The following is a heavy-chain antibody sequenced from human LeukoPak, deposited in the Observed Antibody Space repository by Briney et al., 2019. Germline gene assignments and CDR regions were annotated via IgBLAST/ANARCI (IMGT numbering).Heavy chain of an antibody. D-gene: IGHD3-10*01. Sequence: GESLKISCKGSGYSFTSYWIGWVRQMPGKGLEWMGIIYPGDSDTRYSPSFQGQVTISADRSISTAYLQWSSLKASDTAMYYCARNLNGFGELSRPYFDYWGQGTLVTVSS. CDR3: ARNLNGFGELSRPYFDY. CDR2: IYPGDSDT. CDR1: GYSFTSYW. V-gene: IGHV5-51*01. J-gene: IGHJ4*02.